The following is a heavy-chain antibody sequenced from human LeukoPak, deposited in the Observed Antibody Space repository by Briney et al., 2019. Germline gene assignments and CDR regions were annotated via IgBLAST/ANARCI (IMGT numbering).Heavy chain of an antibody. Sequence: GGSLRLSCAASGFIFSSYGMHWVRQAPGKGLEWVAFIRYDGSNKYYADSVKGRFTISRDNSKNTLYLQMNSLRAEDTAVYYCAKGNYYYGSGNSWDYWGQGTLVTVSS. D-gene: IGHD3-10*01. CDR3: AKGNYYYGSGNSWDY. CDR2: IRYDGSNK. J-gene: IGHJ4*02. V-gene: IGHV3-30*02. CDR1: GFIFSSYG.